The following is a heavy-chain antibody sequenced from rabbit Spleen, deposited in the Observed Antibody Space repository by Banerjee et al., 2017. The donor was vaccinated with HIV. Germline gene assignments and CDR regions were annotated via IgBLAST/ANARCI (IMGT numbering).Heavy chain of an antibody. CDR1: GFSFSSSYY. D-gene: IGHD8-1*01. J-gene: IGHJ6*01. CDR3: ARDTGTSFSTYGMDL. CDR2: IYTGSDTT. Sequence: QEQLVESGGGLVQPEGSLTLTCTASGFSFSSSYYMYWVRQAPGKGLEWIGCIYTGSDTTWYASWAKGRFTISKTSSTTVTLEMTSLTVADTATYFCARDTGTSFSTYGMDLWGPGTLVTVS. V-gene: IGHV1S45*01.